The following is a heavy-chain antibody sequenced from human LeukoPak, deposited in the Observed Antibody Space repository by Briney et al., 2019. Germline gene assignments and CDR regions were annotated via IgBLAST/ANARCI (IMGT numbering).Heavy chain of an antibody. J-gene: IGHJ4*02. Sequence: GSLRLSCAASGFTFSSYGMHWVRQAPGKGLEWVAVISYDGSNKYYADSVKGRFTISRDNSKNTLYLQMNSLRAEDTAVYYCAKGIGAAGTGIDYWGQGTLVTVSS. CDR2: ISYDGSNK. V-gene: IGHV3-30*18. D-gene: IGHD6-13*01. CDR3: AKGIGAAGTGIDY. CDR1: GFTFSSYG.